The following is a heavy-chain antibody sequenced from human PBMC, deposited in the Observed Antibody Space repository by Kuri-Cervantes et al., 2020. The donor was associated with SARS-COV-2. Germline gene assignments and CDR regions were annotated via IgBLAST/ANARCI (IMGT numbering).Heavy chain of an antibody. V-gene: IGHV4-34*01. CDR3: ARWGYYDFWSGYVVGDYYYYYMDV. Sequence: SETLSLTCAVYGGSFSGYYWSWIRQPPGKGLEWIGEINHSGSTNYNPSLKSRVTISVDTSKNQFSLKLSSVTAADTAVYYCARWGYYDFWSGYVVGDYYYYYMDVWGKGTTVTVSS. CDR2: INHSGST. CDR1: GGSFSGYY. D-gene: IGHD3-3*01. J-gene: IGHJ6*03.